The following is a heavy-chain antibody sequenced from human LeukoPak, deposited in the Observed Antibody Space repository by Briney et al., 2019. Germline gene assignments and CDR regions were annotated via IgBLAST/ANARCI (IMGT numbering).Heavy chain of an antibody. D-gene: IGHD3-10*01. CDR1: GFTFSSYG. CDR3: ANVVFGELCTFER. CDR2: ISYDGSNK. J-gene: IGHJ4*02. V-gene: IGHV3-30*18. Sequence: QPGRSLRLSCAASGFTFSSYGMHWVRQAPGKGLEWVAVISYDGSNKYYADSVKGRFTISRDNSKNTLYLQMNSLRAEDTALYYCANVVFGELCTFERWGQGTLVTVSS.